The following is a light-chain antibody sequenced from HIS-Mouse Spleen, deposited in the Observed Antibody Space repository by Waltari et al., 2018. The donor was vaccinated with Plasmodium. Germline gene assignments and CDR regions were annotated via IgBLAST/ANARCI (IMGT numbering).Light chain of an antibody. Sequence: DIVMTQSPDSLAVSLGARATINCQSSMSVLYSSNNKNYLAWYQQKPGQPPKLLIYWATTRESGVPDRFSGSGSGTDFTLTISSLQAEDVAVYYCQQYYSTPYTFGQGTKLEIK. CDR3: QQYYSTPYT. CDR1: MSVLYSSNNKNY. J-gene: IGKJ2*01. V-gene: IGKV4-1*01. CDR2: WAT.